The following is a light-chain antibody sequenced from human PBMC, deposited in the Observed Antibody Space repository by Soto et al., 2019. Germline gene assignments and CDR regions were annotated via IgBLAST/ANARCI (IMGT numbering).Light chain of an antibody. CDR3: CSYAGSYTLV. J-gene: IGLJ1*01. Sequence: QSALTQPRSVSGSPGQSVTISSTGTSSDVGGYNYVSWYQQHPGKAPKLMIYDVSKRPSGVPDRFSGSKSGNTASLTISGLQAEDEADYYCCSYAGSYTLVFGTGTKVTVL. CDR2: DVS. V-gene: IGLV2-11*01. CDR1: SSDVGGYNY.